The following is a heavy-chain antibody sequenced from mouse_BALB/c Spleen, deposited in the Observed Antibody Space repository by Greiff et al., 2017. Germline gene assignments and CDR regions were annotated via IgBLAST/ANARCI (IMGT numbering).Heavy chain of an antibody. V-gene: IGHV1S81*02. D-gene: IGHD2-14*01. CDR1: GYTFTSYY. CDR3: TRGDYYRYDGAY. Sequence: VQLHQSGAELVKPGASVKLSCKASGYTFTSYYMYWVKQRPGQGLEWIGEINPSNGGTNFNEKFKSKATLTVDKSSSTAYMQLSSLTSEDSAVYYCTRGDYYRYDGAYWGQGTLVTVSA. CDR2: INPSNGGT. J-gene: IGHJ3*01.